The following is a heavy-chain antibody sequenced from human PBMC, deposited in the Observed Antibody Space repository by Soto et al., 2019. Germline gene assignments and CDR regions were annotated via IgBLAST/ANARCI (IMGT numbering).Heavy chain of an antibody. CDR3: ARLEVLATISYYFDY. CDR2: LYYRGNT. Sequence: QLQLQESGPGLVKPSETLSLTCSVSGDSINSDNYYWGWIRQPPGKGLEWIGSLYYRGNTYYNPSHKTRVTISLDKSKSQFSLKLNSVTAADSAVYFCARLEVLATISYYFDYWGQGTLVTVSS. J-gene: IGHJ4*02. CDR1: GDSINSDNYY. V-gene: IGHV4-39*01. D-gene: IGHD2-8*02.